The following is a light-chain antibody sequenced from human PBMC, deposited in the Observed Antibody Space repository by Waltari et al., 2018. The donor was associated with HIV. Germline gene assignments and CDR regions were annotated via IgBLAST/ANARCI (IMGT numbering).Light chain of an antibody. J-gene: IGLJ3*02. CDR3: QTWATGIQV. V-gene: IGLV4-69*01. CDR2: VNSDGSH. Sequence: QLVLTQSPSASASLGASVKLTCTLSSGHSSYAIAWHQKQAEKGPRYLMKVNSDGSHNKGDGIPDSFSGSSSGAERYLTISSLQSEDEADYYCQTWATGIQVFGGGTKLTVL. CDR1: SGHSSYA.